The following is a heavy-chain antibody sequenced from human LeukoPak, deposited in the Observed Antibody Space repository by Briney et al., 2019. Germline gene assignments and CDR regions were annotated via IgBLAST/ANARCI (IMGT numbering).Heavy chain of an antibody. CDR2: INHSGSS. CDR1: GGSLRGYH. CDR3: ARRPDGFDI. V-gene: IGHV4-34*01. J-gene: IGHJ3*02. Sequence: SETLSLTCAVYGGSLRGYHWSWIRQPPGKGLEYIGEINHSGSSKYDSSLKSRVTISVDTSKNQFSLQVNSVTAADTAVYYCARRPDGFDIWGQGTKVTVSS.